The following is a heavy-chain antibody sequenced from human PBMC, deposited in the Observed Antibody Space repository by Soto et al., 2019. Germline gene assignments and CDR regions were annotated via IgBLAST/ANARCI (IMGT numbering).Heavy chain of an antibody. CDR3: ASDIAVAEYYFDY. Sequence: QVQLVQSGAEVKKPGSSVKVSCKASGGTFSSYTISWVRQAPGQGLEWMGRIIPILGIANYAQKFQGRVTITADKSTSTAYMELSSLRSEDTAVYYCASDIAVAEYYFDYWGQGTLVTVSS. D-gene: IGHD6-19*01. CDR1: GGTFSSYT. J-gene: IGHJ4*02. CDR2: IIPILGIA. V-gene: IGHV1-69*02.